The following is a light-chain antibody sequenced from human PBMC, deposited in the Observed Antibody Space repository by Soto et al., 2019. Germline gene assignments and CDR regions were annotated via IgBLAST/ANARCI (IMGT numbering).Light chain of an antibody. Sequence: DVVMTQSPDSLAVSLGERATVNCKSSHSLLYSPKNENYLAWYQQKPGQPPKLVIYWASIRHAVVPDRFDGSGSGTEFNLTISGLQSEDVEVYFCQQYVSTPWTFGQGTKVEIK. J-gene: IGKJ1*01. CDR2: WAS. V-gene: IGKV4-1*01. CDR1: HSLLYSPKNENY. CDR3: QQYVSTPWT.